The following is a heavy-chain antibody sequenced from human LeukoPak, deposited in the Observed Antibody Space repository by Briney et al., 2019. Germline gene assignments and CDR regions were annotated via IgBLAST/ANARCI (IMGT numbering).Heavy chain of an antibody. D-gene: IGHD3-3*01. CDR1: GFTFNRFA. Sequence: GGSLRLSRAPSGFTFNRFAMSWVRQAPGGGLEWGSAICGSGGSTYNADSVKGRFIIFSDNSKNTLFLQMISLGADDAAVYYCSKLNVGYGNYTGMDYWGQGTLVPVSS. CDR3: SKLNVGYGNYTGMDY. CDR2: ICGSGGST. V-gene: IGHV3-23*01. J-gene: IGHJ4*02.